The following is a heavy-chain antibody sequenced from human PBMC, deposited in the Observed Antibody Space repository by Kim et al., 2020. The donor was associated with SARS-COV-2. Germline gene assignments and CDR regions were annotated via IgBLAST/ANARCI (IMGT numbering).Heavy chain of an antibody. CDR3: AREGYYSSSWYEFYYYYGMDV. Sequence: GGSLRLSCAASGFTFSSYWMSWVRQAPGKGLEWVANIKQDGSEKYYVDSVKGRFTISRDNAKNSLYLQMNSLRAEDTAVYYCAREGYYSSSWYEFYYYYGMDVWGQGTTVTVSS. J-gene: IGHJ6*02. CDR1: GFTFSSYW. D-gene: IGHD6-13*01. CDR2: IKQDGSEK. V-gene: IGHV3-7*03.